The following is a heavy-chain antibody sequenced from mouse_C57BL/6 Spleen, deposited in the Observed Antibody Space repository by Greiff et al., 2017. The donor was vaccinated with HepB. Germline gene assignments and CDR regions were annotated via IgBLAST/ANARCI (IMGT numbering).Heavy chain of an antibody. CDR3: ARQLRLGAMDY. Sequence: EVQLQQSGPELVKPGASVKISCKASGYTFTDYYMNWVKQSHGKSLEWIGDINPNNGGTSYNQKFKGKATLTVDKSSSTAYMELRSLTSEDSAVYYCARQLRLGAMDYWGQGTSVTVSS. D-gene: IGHD3-2*02. V-gene: IGHV1-26*01. J-gene: IGHJ4*01. CDR2: INPNNGGT. CDR1: GYTFTDYY.